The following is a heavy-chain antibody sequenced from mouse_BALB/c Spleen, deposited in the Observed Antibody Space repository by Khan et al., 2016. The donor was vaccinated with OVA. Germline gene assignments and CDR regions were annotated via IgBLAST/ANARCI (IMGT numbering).Heavy chain of an antibody. CDR2: IYPGDGDT. J-gene: IGHJ3*01. D-gene: IGHD4-1*01. CDR1: GYVFSGYW. CDR3: ARGELGFAY. V-gene: IGHV1-80*01. Sequence: QVQLQQSGAELVRPGSSVKISCKASGYVFSGYWMNWVKQGPGQALEWIGQIYPGDGDTKYNGKFKGKATLTADKSSSTAYMQLSSLTSEDSAVYFCARGELGFAYWGQGTLVTVSA.